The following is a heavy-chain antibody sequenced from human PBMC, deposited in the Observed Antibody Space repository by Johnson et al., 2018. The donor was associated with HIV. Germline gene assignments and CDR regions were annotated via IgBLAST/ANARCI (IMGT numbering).Heavy chain of an antibody. CDR1: GFAFSSYA. V-gene: IGHV3-30-3*02. Sequence: QVQLVESGGGVVQPGTSLRLSCTASGFAFSSYALHWVRQAPGKGLEWVAVISYDGRDAYYADSVKGRFTSSRDNSKNTLYLQMNSLRAEDTAVYYCAKPQPPIVVVTATVEGEAFDIWGQGTMVTVSS. J-gene: IGHJ3*02. D-gene: IGHD2-21*02. CDR2: ISYDGRDA. CDR3: AKPQPPIVVVTATVEGEAFDI.